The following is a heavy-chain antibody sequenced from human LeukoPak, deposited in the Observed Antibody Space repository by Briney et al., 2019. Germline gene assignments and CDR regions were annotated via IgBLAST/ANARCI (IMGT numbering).Heavy chain of an antibody. V-gene: IGHV3-23*01. CDR2: ITSSGEST. J-gene: IGHJ4*02. CDR1: GFIFSSYG. Sequence: GGSLRLSCTASGFIFSSYGINWVRQAPGQGLEWVSGITSSGESTHYAASVKGRFTISRDNSKNMLYLEMNSLSTEDTAVYYCAKVRYCSGVNCYPDDNWGQGTLVTVSS. D-gene: IGHD2-15*01. CDR3: AKVRYCSGVNCYPDDN.